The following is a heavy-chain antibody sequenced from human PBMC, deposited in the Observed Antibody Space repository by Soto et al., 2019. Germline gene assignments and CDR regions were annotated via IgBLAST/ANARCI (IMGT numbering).Heavy chain of an antibody. CDR3: ASTGVDTAMVAPFDY. V-gene: IGHV4-59*01. CDR1: GGSISSYY. D-gene: IGHD5-18*01. Sequence: QVQLQESGPGLVKPSETLSLTCTVSGGSISSYYWSWIRQPPGKGLEWIGYIYYSGSTNYNPSLQSRVTISVDTSKNQFSLKLSSVTAADTAVYYCASTGVDTAMVAPFDYWGQGTLVTVSS. CDR2: IYYSGST. J-gene: IGHJ4*02.